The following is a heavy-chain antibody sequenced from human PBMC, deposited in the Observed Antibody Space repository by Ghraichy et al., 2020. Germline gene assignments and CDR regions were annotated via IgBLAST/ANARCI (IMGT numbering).Heavy chain of an antibody. Sequence: SDTLSLTCTVSGGSISNYYWSWIRQPPGKGLEWIWYMSNSGSSNYNPSLKSRVTISVDMSKNHFSLRLSSVTAADTAVYYCARGNTVTPYYFDFWGQGSLVTVSS. CDR3: ARGNTVTPYYFDF. J-gene: IGHJ4*02. D-gene: IGHD4-17*01. CDR1: GGSISNYY. V-gene: IGHV4-59*01. CDR2: MSNSGSS.